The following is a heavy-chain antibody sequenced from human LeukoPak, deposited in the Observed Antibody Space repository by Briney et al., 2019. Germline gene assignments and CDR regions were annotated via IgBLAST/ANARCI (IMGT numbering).Heavy chain of an antibody. CDR1: GYTFTNYH. Sequence: ASVKVSCKASGYTFTNYHMHWVRQAPGQGLEWMGIINPSDGTISYAQKFQGRITMTRDTSTTTVYMELYSLRSDDTAVYFCARAIDYGGPNPAFDYWGQGTLVTVSP. D-gene: IGHD4-23*01. CDR3: ARAIDYGGPNPAFDY. J-gene: IGHJ4*02. V-gene: IGHV1-46*01. CDR2: INPSDGTI.